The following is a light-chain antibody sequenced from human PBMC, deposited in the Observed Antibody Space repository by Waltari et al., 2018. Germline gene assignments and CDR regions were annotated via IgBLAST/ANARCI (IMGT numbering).Light chain of an antibody. V-gene: IGLV2-14*01. CDR2: EVS. CDR1: SNDVGGYGY. J-gene: IGLJ1*01. Sequence: QSALTQPASVSGSPGQSITISCTGTSNDVGGYGYVSWYQQYPGKAPKLIIYEVSYQPSGISTRFSGSKSGNTASLTISGLQAEDEADYYCSSHTATVPHVFGTGTRVTVV. CDR3: SSHTATVPHV.